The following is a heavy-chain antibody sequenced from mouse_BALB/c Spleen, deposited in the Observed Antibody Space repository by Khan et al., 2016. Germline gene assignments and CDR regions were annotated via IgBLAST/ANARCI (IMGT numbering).Heavy chain of an antibody. Sequence: EVQLVESGPGLVKPSQSLSLTCTVTGYSITSDYAWNWIRQFPGNKLEWMGYISYSGSTSYNTSLKSRIPITRDTSKNQLFLQLNSVTNEDTATYDCARVYSLWFAYGGQGTLVTVSA. CDR2: ISYSGST. CDR1: GYSITSDYA. CDR3: ARVYSLWFAY. J-gene: IGHJ3*01. D-gene: IGHD1-1*01. V-gene: IGHV3-2*02.